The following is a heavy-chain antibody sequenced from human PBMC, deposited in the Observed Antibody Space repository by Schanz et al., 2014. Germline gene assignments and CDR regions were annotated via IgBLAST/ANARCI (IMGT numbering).Heavy chain of an antibody. CDR2: ISYHGSER. Sequence: QVQLVESGGGVVQPGRSLRLSCAGSGFSFSDYGMHWVRQAPGRGLEWVAVISYHGSERYYADSVKGRFTISRDNSKNTLYLQMNSLRDEDTAVYYCAREHLDSGDYANDYWGQGTLVTVSS. V-gene: IGHV3-30*03. CDR3: AREHLDSGDYANDY. CDR1: GFSFSDYG. J-gene: IGHJ4*02. D-gene: IGHD4-17*01.